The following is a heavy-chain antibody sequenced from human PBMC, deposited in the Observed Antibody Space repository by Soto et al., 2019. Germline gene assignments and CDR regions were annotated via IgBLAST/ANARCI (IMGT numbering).Heavy chain of an antibody. D-gene: IGHD1-26*01. CDR1: GGSISSGDYS. J-gene: IGHJ4*02. CDR2: IYYGGST. CDR3: ATRSPPIVGATSFHY. Sequence: SETLSLTCAVSGGSISSGDYSWNWIRQPPGKGLEWIGYIYYGGSTNYNPSLKSRVTISVDKSKNQFSLKLSSVTAADTAVYYCATRSPPIVGATSFHYWGQGTLVTVSS. V-gene: IGHV4-30-2*01.